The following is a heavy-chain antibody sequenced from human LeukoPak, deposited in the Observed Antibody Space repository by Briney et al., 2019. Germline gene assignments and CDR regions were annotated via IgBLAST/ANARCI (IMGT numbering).Heavy chain of an antibody. CDR1: GFTFDDYG. CDR3: ARQSSSYKIYYFDY. CDR2: INWNGGST. D-gene: IGHD6-13*01. Sequence: GGSLRLSCAASGFTFDDYGMSWVRQAPGKGLEWVSGINWNGGSTGYADSVKGRFTISRDNAKNSLYLQMNSLRAEDTALYYCARQSSSYKIYYFDYWGQGTLVTVPS. J-gene: IGHJ4*02. V-gene: IGHV3-20*04.